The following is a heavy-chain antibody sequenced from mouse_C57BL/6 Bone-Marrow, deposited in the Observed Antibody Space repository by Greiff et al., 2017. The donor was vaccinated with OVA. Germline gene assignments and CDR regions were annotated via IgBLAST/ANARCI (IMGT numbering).Heavy chain of an antibody. CDR1: GFTFSSYA. V-gene: IGHV5-4*01. J-gene: IGHJ3*01. Sequence: EVMLVESGGGLVKPGGSLKLSCAASGFTFSSYAMSWVRQTPEKRLEWVATISDGGSYTYYPDNVKGRFTISRDNAKNNLYLQMSHLKSEDTAMYYCARDYSAYWGRGTLVTVSA. CDR2: ISDGGSYT. CDR3: ARDYSAY. D-gene: IGHD2-1*01.